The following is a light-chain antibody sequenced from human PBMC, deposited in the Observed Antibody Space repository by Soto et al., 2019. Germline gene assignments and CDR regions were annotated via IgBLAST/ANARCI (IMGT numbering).Light chain of an antibody. Sequence: NFMLTQPHSVSESPGQTVTISCTRSSGSIGSSYVQWYQQRPGSSPTTVIFEDNQRPTAVAVRFSGSIDSSTNSASLVISGLRTEDEADYYCQSYDTSNPLVFGGGTKLTVL. J-gene: IGLJ3*02. CDR2: EDN. V-gene: IGLV6-57*01. CDR1: SGSIGSSY. CDR3: QSYDTSNPLV.